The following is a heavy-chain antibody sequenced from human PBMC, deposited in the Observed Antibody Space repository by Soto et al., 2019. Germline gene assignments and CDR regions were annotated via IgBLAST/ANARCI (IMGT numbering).Heavy chain of an antibody. V-gene: IGHV1-3*01. CDR1: GISYTTYA. CDR2: INAGNGDT. J-gene: IGHJ4*02. Sequence: VQLVQSGAEVKKPGASVRISCTASGISYTTYAIHWVRQAPGQGLEWMGWINAGNGDTRYSQRFQGRVTLTRDTSATTTYMDLSSMRSEDTSIYYCARASSGYVTWGQGTLVTVSS. D-gene: IGHD5-12*01. CDR3: ARASSGYVT.